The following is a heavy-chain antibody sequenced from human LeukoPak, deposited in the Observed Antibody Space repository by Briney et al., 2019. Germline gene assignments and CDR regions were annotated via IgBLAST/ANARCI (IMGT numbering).Heavy chain of an antibody. D-gene: IGHD3-16*02. CDR3: AKSLTYYYYMDV. V-gene: IGHV3-74*01. J-gene: IGHJ6*03. CDR2: INSDGSST. Sequence: GGSLRLSCAASGFTFSSYWMHWVRQAPGKGLVWVSRINSDGSSTSYADSVKGRFTISRDNSKNTLYLQMNSLRAEDTAVYYCAKSLTYYYYMDVWGKGTRSPSP. CDR1: GFTFSSYW.